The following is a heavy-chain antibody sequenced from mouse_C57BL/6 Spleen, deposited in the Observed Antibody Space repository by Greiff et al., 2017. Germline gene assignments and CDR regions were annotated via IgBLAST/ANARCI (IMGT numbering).Heavy chain of an antibody. J-gene: IGHJ3*01. Sequence: EVKLVESGAELVRPGASVKLSCTASGFNIKDDYMHWVKQRPEQGLEWIGWIDPENGDTEYASKFKGKATLTADTSSNTAHLQLISLPSEDTAFYYCTTGHYASFAYWGQGTLVTVSA. CDR1: GFNIKDDY. CDR2: IDPENGDT. CDR3: TTGHYASFAY. D-gene: IGHD6-5*01. V-gene: IGHV14-4*01.